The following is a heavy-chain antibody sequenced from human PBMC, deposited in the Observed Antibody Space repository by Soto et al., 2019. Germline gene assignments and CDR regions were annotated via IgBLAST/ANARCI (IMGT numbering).Heavy chain of an antibody. Sequence: GGSLRLSCAASGFTFSSYAMHWVRQAPGKGLEWVAVISYDGSNKYYADSVKGRFTISRDNSKNTLYLQMNSLRAEDTAVYYCARSHFWSGYSYNWFAPGGKGTLVTVSS. J-gene: IGHJ5*02. CDR3: ARSHFWSGYSYNWFAP. V-gene: IGHV3-30-3*01. CDR2: ISYDGSNK. D-gene: IGHD3-3*02. CDR1: GFTFSSYA.